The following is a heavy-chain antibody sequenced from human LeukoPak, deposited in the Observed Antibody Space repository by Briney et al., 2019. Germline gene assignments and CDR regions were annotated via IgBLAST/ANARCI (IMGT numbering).Heavy chain of an antibody. V-gene: IGHV4-39*01. Sequence: SETLSLTCTVSGGSISSSSYYWGWIRQPPGKGLEWIGSIYYSGSTYYSPSLKSRVTISVDTSKNQFSLKLSSVTAADTAVYYCARRLVFYIRYFDTTGMDVWGKGTTVTVSS. CDR3: ARRLVFYIRYFDTTGMDV. CDR1: GGSISSSSYY. CDR2: IYYSGST. D-gene: IGHD3-9*01. J-gene: IGHJ6*03.